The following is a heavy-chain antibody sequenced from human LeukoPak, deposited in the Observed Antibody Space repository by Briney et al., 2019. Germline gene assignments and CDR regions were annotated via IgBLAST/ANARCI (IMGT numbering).Heavy chain of an antibody. CDR3: ATDFYDST. CDR2: IRSNSDGGTI. Sequence: PGGSLRLSCATSGFTFSNAWMNWVRQAPGKGLEWVGRIRSNSDGGTIDYAAPVKGRFTLSRDDSKTTLYLQMNSLQTEDTAVYYCATDFYDSTWGQGTLVAVSS. V-gene: IGHV3-15*07. CDR1: GFTFSNAW. D-gene: IGHD3-22*01. J-gene: IGHJ5*02.